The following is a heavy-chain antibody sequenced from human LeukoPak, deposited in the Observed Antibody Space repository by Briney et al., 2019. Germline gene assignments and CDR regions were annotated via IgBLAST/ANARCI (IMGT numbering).Heavy chain of an antibody. V-gene: IGHV3-9*01. Sequence: GGSLRLSCAASGFTFDDYAMHWVRQAPGKGLEWVSGITWSSGSIGYADSVKGRFTISRDNAKNSLYLQMNSLRGEDTALYYCAKDIGPQDQNPYYYYGMDVWGQGTTVTVSS. D-gene: IGHD1-14*01. J-gene: IGHJ6*02. CDR1: GFTFDDYA. CDR3: AKDIGPQDQNPYYYYGMDV. CDR2: ITWSSGSI.